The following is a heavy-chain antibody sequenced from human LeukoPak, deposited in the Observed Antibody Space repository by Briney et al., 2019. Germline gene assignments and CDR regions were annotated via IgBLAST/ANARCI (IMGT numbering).Heavy chain of an antibody. CDR1: GFTLKTYW. D-gene: IGHD3-10*02. CDR2: INGDGSSL. CDR3: TRDLRMDYYYVDYYYYGTDV. Sequence: PGGSLRLSCAASGFTLKTYWMNWVRQAPGKGLVWVARINGDGSSLTYADSVKGRFTVSRDNAKNTLYLQMNSLRAEDTAMYYCTRDLRMDYYYVDYYYYGTDVWGQGTTVTVSS. J-gene: IGHJ6*02. V-gene: IGHV3-74*03.